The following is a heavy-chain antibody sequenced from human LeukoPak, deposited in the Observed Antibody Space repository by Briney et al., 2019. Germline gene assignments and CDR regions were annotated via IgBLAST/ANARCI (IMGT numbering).Heavy chain of an antibody. D-gene: IGHD2-8*01. CDR1: GYSFTSYW. J-gene: IGHJ4*02. CDR3: ARHTPYCTNGVCHQSYFDY. Sequence: GESLKISCKGSGYSFTSYWIGWVRQMPGKGLEWMGVIYPGDSDTRYSPSFQGQVTISADKSISTAYLQWSSLKASDTAMYYCARHTPYCTNGVCHQSYFDYWGQGTLVTVSS. V-gene: IGHV5-51*01. CDR2: IYPGDSDT.